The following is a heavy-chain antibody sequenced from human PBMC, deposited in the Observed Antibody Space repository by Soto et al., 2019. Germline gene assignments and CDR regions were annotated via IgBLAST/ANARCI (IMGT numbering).Heavy chain of an antibody. V-gene: IGHV3-21*01. CDR3: ARDARTTENWFDP. Sequence: GGSLRLSCAASGFTFSSYSMNWVRQAPGKGLEWVSSISSSSSYIYYADSVKGRFTISRDNAKNSLYLQMNSLRAEDTAVYYCARDARTTENWFDPWGQGTLVTVSS. D-gene: IGHD4-4*01. J-gene: IGHJ5*02. CDR2: ISSSSSYI. CDR1: GFTFSSYS.